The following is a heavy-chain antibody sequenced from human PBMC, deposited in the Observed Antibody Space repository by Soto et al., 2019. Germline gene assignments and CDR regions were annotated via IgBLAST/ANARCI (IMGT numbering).Heavy chain of an antibody. CDR2: IIPIFGTA. D-gene: IGHD6-19*01. Sequence: SVKVSCKASGGTFSSYAISWVRQAPGQGLEWMGGIIPIFGTANYAQKFEDRVTITADELTSTAYMELSSLRSEDTAVYYCAMIEYSSGSDYWGQGTLVTVSS. CDR3: AMIEYSSGSDY. J-gene: IGHJ4*02. V-gene: IGHV1-69*13. CDR1: GGTFSSYA.